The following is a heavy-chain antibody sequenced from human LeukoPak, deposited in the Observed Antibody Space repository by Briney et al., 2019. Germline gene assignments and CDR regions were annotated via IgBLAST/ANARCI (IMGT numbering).Heavy chain of an antibody. D-gene: IGHD6-19*01. V-gene: IGHV3-48*03. CDR2: ISSSGSTI. CDR3: AREQWLVGLGICYYYYMDV. Sequence: GGSLRLSCAASGFTFSSYEMNWIRQAPGKGLEWVSYISSSGSTIYYADSVKGRFTISRDNAKNSLYLQMNSLRAEDTAVYYCAREQWLVGLGICYYYYMDVWGKGTTVTISS. J-gene: IGHJ6*03. CDR1: GFTFSSYE.